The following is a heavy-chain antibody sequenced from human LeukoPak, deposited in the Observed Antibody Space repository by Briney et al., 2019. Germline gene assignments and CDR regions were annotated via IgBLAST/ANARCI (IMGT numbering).Heavy chain of an antibody. CDR1: GFTFSSYW. D-gene: IGHD1-14*01. V-gene: IGHV3-7*03. J-gene: IGHJ6*03. CDR3: AKTELSYYYYMDV. CDR2: IREDGSEK. Sequence: GGSLRLSCAASGFTFSSYWMTWVRQAPGKGLEWVANIREDGSEKYYVDSVKGRFTVSRDNSKNTLYLQMNSLRAEDTAVYYCAKTELSYYYYMDVWGKGTTVTVSS.